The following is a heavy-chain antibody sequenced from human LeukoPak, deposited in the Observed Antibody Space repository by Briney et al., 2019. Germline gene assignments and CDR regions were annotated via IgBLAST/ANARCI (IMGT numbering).Heavy chain of an antibody. D-gene: IGHD6-13*01. CDR3: ARDLTIAAAGTGAFDI. CDR1: GYTFTSYD. V-gene: IGHV1-18*01. J-gene: IGHJ3*02. CDR2: ISAYNGNT. Sequence: ASVKVSCKASGYTFTSYDISWVRQAPGQGLEWMGWISAYNGNTNYAQKLQGRVTMTTDTSTSTAYMELRSLRSDDTAVYYCARDLTIAAAGTGAFDIWGRGTMVTVSS.